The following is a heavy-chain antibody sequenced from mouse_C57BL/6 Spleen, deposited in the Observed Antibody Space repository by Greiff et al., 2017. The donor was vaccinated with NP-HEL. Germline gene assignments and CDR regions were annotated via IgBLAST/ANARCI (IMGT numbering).Heavy chain of an antibody. CDR1: GYTFTSYD. CDR2: IYPRDGST. J-gene: IGHJ3*01. CDR3: ARLDDGYPFAY. V-gene: IGHV1-85*01. D-gene: IGHD2-3*01. Sequence: QVQLKESGPELVKPGASVKLSCKASGYTFTSYDINWVKQRPGQGLEWIGWIYPRDGSTKYNEKFKGKATLTVDTSSSTAYMELHSLTSEDSAVYFCARLDDGYPFAYWGQGTLVTVSA.